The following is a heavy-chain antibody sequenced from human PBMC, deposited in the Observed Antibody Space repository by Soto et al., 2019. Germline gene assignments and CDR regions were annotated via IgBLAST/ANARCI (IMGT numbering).Heavy chain of an antibody. CDR1: GFTFSSYW. CDR3: TRVGQGAWYFDL. J-gene: IGHJ2*01. Sequence: EVQLVESGGGLVQSGGSLTLSCAASGFTFSSYWMLWVRQAPGKGVVWVSRINPDGRVTNYADSEKGRFTTSRDNAKNTLYLQMNSLRPEDTAVYYCTRVGQGAWYFDLWGRGTLVTVSS. D-gene: IGHD1-26*01. V-gene: IGHV3-74*01. CDR2: INPDGRVT.